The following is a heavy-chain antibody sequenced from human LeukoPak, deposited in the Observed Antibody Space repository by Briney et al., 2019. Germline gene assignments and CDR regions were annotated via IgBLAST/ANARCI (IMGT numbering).Heavy chain of an antibody. Sequence: SETLSLTCTVSGGSISSSSYYWGWIRQPPGKGLEWIGSIYYSGSTNYNPSLKSRVTISVDTSKNQFSLKLSSVTAADTAVYYCARGYKPRYSSGWTPRYFDYWGQGTLVTVSS. D-gene: IGHD6-19*01. J-gene: IGHJ4*02. V-gene: IGHV4-39*07. CDR3: ARGYKPRYSSGWTPRYFDY. CDR1: GGSISSSSYY. CDR2: IYYSGST.